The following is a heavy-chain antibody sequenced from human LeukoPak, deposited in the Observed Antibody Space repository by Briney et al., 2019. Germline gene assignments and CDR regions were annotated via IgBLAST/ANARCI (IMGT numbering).Heavy chain of an antibody. Sequence: GGSLRLSCAASGFSFSSYAMHWVRPAPVKRLEWVAVISYDGSNKKFADSVKGRFSISRDNSMNTLYLQMNSLRADDTALYYCARDRVGSAQFDYRGQGTLVTVSS. J-gene: IGHJ4*02. D-gene: IGHD2-21*02. CDR2: ISYDGSNK. V-gene: IGHV3-30*01. CDR1: GFSFSSYA. CDR3: ARDRVGSAQFDY.